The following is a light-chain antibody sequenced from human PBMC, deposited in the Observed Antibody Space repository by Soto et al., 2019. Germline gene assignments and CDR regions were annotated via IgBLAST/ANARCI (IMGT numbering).Light chain of an antibody. CDR3: QQSGSSPRT. CDR2: GAS. J-gene: IGKJ2*01. V-gene: IGKV3-20*01. Sequence: EIVLTQSPGTLSLSPGERATLSCRASQSVSSSYLAWYQQKPGQAPRRLIYGASSRATGSPDRFSGSASGTDFTLTISRLEPEDFAVYYCQQSGSSPRTFGQGTKLEIK. CDR1: QSVSSSY.